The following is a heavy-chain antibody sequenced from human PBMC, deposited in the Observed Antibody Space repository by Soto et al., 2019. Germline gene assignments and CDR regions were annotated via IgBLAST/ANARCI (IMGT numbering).Heavy chain of an antibody. CDR1: GGSFSGYY. D-gene: IGHD4-17*01. Sequence: LSLTCAVYGGSFSGYYWSWIRQPPGKGLEWIGEINHSGSTNYNPSLKSRVTISVDTSKNQFSLKLNSVTAADTAVYYCARGRGDYEDLFDYWGQGTLVTVSS. V-gene: IGHV4-34*01. CDR3: ARGRGDYEDLFDY. J-gene: IGHJ4*02. CDR2: INHSGST.